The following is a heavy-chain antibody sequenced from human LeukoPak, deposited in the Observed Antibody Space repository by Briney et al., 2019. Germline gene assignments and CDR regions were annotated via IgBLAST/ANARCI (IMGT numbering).Heavy chain of an antibody. CDR3: ARGKDSSSWSNFDY. CDR1: GGSFSGYY. V-gene: IGHV4-34*01. D-gene: IGHD6-13*01. Sequence: SETLSLTCAVYGGSFSGYYWSWIRQPPGKGLEWIGEINHSGSTNYNPSLKSRVTISVDTSKNQFSLKLSSVTAADMAVYYCARGKDSSSWSNFDYWGQGTLVTVSS. J-gene: IGHJ4*02. CDR2: INHSGST.